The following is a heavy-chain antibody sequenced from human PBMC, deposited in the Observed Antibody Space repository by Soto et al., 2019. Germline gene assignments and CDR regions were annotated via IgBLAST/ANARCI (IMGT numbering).Heavy chain of an antibody. J-gene: IGHJ6*03. V-gene: IGHV3-66*01. CDR2: IQSGGTT. CDR1: GFTVSSKY. Sequence: EVQLVESGGGLVQPGGSLRLSCAASGFTVSSKYMSWVRQAPGKGLEWVSIIQSGGTTYYADSVKGRFTISRDSSMNMLQLQMDSLRAEDTAVYYCARNDIISSGGRRSGVPMDLCGKGNTVSVPS. CDR3: ARNDIISSGGRRSGVPMDL. D-gene: IGHD2-15*01.